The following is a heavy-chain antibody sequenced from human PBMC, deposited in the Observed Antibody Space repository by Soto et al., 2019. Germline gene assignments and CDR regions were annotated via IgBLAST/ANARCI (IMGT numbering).Heavy chain of an antibody. Sequence: GGFLRLSCAASGFTFSSYAMSWVRQAPGKGLEWVSAISGSGGSTYYADSVKGRFTISRDNSKNTLYLQMNSLRAEDTAVYYCAKGTYCSSTSCYAGYFDYWGQGTLVTVSS. CDR3: AKGTYCSSTSCYAGYFDY. D-gene: IGHD2-2*01. CDR2: ISGSGGST. V-gene: IGHV3-23*01. J-gene: IGHJ4*02. CDR1: GFTFSSYA.